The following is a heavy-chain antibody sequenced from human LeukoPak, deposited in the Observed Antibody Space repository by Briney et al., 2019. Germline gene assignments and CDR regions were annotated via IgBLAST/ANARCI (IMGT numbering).Heavy chain of an antibody. CDR3: ARQSIAVTAPFDY. V-gene: IGHV4-61*02. CDR2: IYTSGST. Sequence: SETLSLTCTVSGGSISSGSYYWSWIRQPAGKGLEWIGRIYTSGSTNYNPSLKSRVTISVDTSKNQFSLKLSSVTAADTAVYYCARQSIAVTAPFDYWGQGTLVTVSS. CDR1: GGSISSGSYY. D-gene: IGHD6-6*01. J-gene: IGHJ4*02.